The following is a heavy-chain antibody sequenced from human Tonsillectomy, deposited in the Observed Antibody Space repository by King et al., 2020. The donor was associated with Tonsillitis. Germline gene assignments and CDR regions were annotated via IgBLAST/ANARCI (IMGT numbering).Heavy chain of an antibody. D-gene: IGHD1-1*01. CDR1: GASISSYY. V-gene: IGHV4-4*07. Sequence: QLQESGPGLVKPSETLSLTCTVSGASISSYYWSWIRQPAGKGQEWIGRLYTSGSTNYNPALKSRVTMSVDTSNNQFSLEVNSVTAADTAVYYCARESGTGVGNYWGQGTLVIVSS. CDR2: LYTSGST. J-gene: IGHJ4*02. CDR3: ARESGTGVGNY.